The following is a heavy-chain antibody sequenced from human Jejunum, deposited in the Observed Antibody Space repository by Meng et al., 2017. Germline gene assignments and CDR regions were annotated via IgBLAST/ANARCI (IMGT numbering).Heavy chain of an antibody. CDR1: GFAFSAYW. CDR3: ARDATRGGDFDY. V-gene: IGHV3-7*01. D-gene: IGHD3-16*01. CDR2: IKEDGSEL. Sequence: GGSLRLSCAASGFAFSAYWMAWVRQAPGKGLEWVAKIKEDGSELYYVDSVRGRFTMSRDNAKNSLYLQMNNLRAEDTAVYYCARDATRGGDFDYWGQGTLVTVSS. J-gene: IGHJ4*02.